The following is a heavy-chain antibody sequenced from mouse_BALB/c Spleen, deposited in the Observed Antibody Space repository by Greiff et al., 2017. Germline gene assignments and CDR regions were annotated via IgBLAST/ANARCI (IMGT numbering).Heavy chain of an antibody. V-gene: IGHV5-6*02. Sequence: DVMLVESGGDLVKPGGSLKLSCAASGFTFSSYGMSWVRQTPDKRLEWVATISSGGSYTYYPDSVKGRFTISRDNAKNTLYLQMSSLKSEDTAMYYCARDESFYYYAMDYWGQGTSVTVSS. CDR2: ISSGGSYT. CDR1: GFTFSSYG. J-gene: IGHJ4*01. CDR3: ARDESFYYYAMDY.